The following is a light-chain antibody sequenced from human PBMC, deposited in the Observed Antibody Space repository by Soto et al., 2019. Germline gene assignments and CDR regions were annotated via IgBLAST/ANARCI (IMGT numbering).Light chain of an antibody. Sequence: EIVLTQSPATLSLSPGESATLACSASQSVSNYLASYQHQPGQAPRLLLYDASSRATGIPARFSGSGSGTDFTLPISSLESADSAVYYCQQRSDWPSITFGQGTRLE. CDR3: QQRSDWPSIT. V-gene: IGKV3-11*01. CDR1: QSVSNY. CDR2: DAS. J-gene: IGKJ5*01.